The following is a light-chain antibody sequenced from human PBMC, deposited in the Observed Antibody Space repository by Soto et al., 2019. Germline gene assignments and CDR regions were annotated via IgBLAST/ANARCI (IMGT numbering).Light chain of an antibody. CDR3: NSYTGSSTLVL. Sequence: QPVLTQPASVSGSPGQSITITCTGTSSDVGYYNYVSWYQQYPGRAPQLMIYDVTSRPSGVSNRFSGSKSGNTASLTISGLQAEDEAHYYCNSYTGSSTLVLFGGGTKLTVL. J-gene: IGLJ2*01. CDR2: DVT. V-gene: IGLV2-14*01. CDR1: SSDVGYYNY.